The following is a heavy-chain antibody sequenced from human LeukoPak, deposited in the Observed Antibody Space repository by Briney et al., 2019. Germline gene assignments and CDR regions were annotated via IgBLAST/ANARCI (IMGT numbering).Heavy chain of an antibody. CDR1: GYTFTSYG. CDR2: IIPILGIA. J-gene: IGHJ6*02. CDR3: ARCSSSWYYYYGMDV. D-gene: IGHD6-13*01. V-gene: IGHV1-69*10. Sequence: SVKVSCKASGYTFTSYGISWVRQAPGQGLEWMGWIIPILGIANYAQKFQGRVTITADKSTSTAYMELSSLRSEDTAVYYCARCSSSWYYYYGMDVWGQGTTVTVSS.